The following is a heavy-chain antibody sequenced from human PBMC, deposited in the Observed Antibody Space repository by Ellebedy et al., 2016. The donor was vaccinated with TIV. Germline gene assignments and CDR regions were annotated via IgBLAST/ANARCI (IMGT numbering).Heavy chain of an antibody. CDR3: ARGYQPLPTHDC. Sequence: SETLSLTCTVSGGSLSSGNYYWSWIRQPPGKGLEWIGFIYHSGGTYYNPSLKSRLTISVDTSKNQFSLRLSSVTTADTAVYYCARGYQPLPTHDCWGQGTLVTVSS. D-gene: IGHD2-2*01. J-gene: IGHJ4*02. CDR2: IYHSGGT. V-gene: IGHV4-30-4*01. CDR1: GGSLSSGNYY.